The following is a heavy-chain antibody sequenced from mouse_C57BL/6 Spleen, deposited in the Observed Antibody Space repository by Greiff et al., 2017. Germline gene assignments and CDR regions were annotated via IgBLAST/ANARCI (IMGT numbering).Heavy chain of an antibody. D-gene: IGHD3-1*01. Sequence: VQLQQSGPELVKPGASVKISCTASGYTFTDYYMNWVKQSHGKSLEWIGGINPNNGGTSYDQKFKGKATLTVDKSSSTAYMELRSLTSENSAVYYCATRELGLPYWYFDVWGTGTTVTVSS. CDR2: INPNNGGT. CDR1: GYTFTDYY. CDR3: ATRELGLPYWYFDV. J-gene: IGHJ1*03. V-gene: IGHV1-26*01.